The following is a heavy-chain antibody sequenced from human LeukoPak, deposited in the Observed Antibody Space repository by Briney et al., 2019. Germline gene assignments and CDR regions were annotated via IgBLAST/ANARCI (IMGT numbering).Heavy chain of an antibody. CDR2: ISYDGSNK. CDR1: GFTFSSYG. V-gene: IGHV3-30*18. D-gene: IGHD5-12*01. J-gene: IGHJ3*02. Sequence: GGSLRLSCAASGFTFSSYGMHWVRQAPGKGLEWVAVISYDGSNKYYADSVKGRFTISRDNSKNTPYLQMNSLRAEDTAVCYCAKDLATQGAFDIWGQGTMVTVSS. CDR3: AKDLATQGAFDI.